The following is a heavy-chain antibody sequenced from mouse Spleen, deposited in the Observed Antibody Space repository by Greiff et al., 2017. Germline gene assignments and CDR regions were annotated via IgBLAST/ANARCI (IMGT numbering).Heavy chain of an antibody. CDR2: IYPGDGDT. CDR3: ARWDYYGSSYWYFDV. V-gene: IGHV1-82*01. J-gene: IGHJ1*03. CDR1: GYAFSSSW. Sequence: LVESGPELVKPGASVKISCKASGYAFSSSWMNWVKQRPGKGLEWIGRIYPGDGDTNYNGKFKGKATLTADKSSSTAYMQLSSLTSEDSAVYFCARWDYYGSSYWYFDVWGTGTTVTVSS. D-gene: IGHD1-1*01.